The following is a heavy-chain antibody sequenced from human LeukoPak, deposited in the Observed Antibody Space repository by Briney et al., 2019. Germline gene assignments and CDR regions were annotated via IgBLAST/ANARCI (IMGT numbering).Heavy chain of an antibody. J-gene: IGHJ3*02. CDR2: ISSSSSYI. CDR1: GFTFSSYS. D-gene: IGHD2-15*01. CDR3: AREGEIVAASLEHAFDI. V-gene: IGHV3-21*01. Sequence: PGGSLRLSCAASGFTFSSYSMNWVRQAPGKGLEWVSSISSSSSYIYYADSVKGRFTISRDNAKNSPYLQMNSLRAEDTAVYYCAREGEIVAASLEHAFDIWGQGTMVTVSS.